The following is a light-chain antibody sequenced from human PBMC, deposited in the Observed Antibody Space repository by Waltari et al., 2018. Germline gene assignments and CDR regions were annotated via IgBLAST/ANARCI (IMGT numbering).Light chain of an antibody. J-gene: IGLJ2*01. CDR3: QAYDRSLSGSV. CDR1: SSNTGAGYD. V-gene: IGLV1-40*01. Sequence: QSVLTQPPSVSGAPGQRVTISCTGSSSNTGAGYDVNWYQQLPGTAPKLLIYGNLTRLSGVPDRFSGSKSGASASLAISGLQAEDEAEYYCQAYDRSLSGSVFGGGTKVTVL. CDR2: GNL.